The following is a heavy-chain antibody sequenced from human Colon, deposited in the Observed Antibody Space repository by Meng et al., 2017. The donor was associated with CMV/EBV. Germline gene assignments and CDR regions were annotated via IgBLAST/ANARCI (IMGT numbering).Heavy chain of an antibody. CDR2: INPNMGGT. CDR3: ARAGDDYFDF. J-gene: IGHJ4*02. V-gene: IGHV1-2*02. Sequence: KLSCKASGYTFTGYKIHWVRQAPGQGLEWMGWINPNMGGTTYAQKFQGRVTVTRDTSISTAYMELNSLRSDDTAVYYCARAGDDYFDFWGQGTLVTVSS. D-gene: IGHD5-24*01. CDR1: GYTFTGYK.